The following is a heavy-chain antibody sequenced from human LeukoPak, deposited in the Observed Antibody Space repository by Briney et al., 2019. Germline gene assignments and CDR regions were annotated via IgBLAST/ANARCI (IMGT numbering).Heavy chain of an antibody. CDR1: GFTFSSYS. CDR3: ARDSSSWYSYYYYYMDV. D-gene: IGHD6-13*01. J-gene: IGHJ6*03. CDR2: ISSSSSYI. Sequence: GGSLRLSCAASGFTFSSYSMNWVRQAPGKGLEWVSSISSSSSYIYYADSVKGRFTISRDNAKNSLYLQMNSLRAEDTAVYYCARDSSSWYSYYYYYMDVWGKGTTVTVSS. V-gene: IGHV3-21*01.